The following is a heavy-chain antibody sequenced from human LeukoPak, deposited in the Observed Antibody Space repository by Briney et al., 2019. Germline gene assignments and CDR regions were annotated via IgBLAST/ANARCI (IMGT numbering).Heavy chain of an antibody. CDR2: IYYSGST. CDR1: GYSISSGYY. CDR3: ARYTAMVLDWFDP. Sequence: PSETLSLNCAVSGYSISSGYYWGWIRQPPGKGLEWIGSIYYSGSTYYNPSLKSRVTISVDTSKNQFSLKLSSVTAADTAVYYCARYTAMVLDWFDPWGQGTLVTVSS. D-gene: IGHD5-18*01. J-gene: IGHJ5*02. V-gene: IGHV4-38-2*01.